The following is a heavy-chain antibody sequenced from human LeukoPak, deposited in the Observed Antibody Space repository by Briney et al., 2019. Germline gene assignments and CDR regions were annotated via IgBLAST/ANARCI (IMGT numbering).Heavy chain of an antibody. J-gene: IGHJ4*02. CDR2: IRSKAYGETT. CDR1: GFSFGDYA. V-gene: IGHV3-49*04. Sequence: GGSLRLSCLASGFSFGDYAMNWARQAPGKGLEWVGFIRSKAYGETTEYAPSMKGRFTISREDSKGIVYLQMNGLQTDDTAVYYCTKSWNYAWDYWGQGTLVTVSS. CDR3: TKSWNYAWDY. D-gene: IGHD1-7*01.